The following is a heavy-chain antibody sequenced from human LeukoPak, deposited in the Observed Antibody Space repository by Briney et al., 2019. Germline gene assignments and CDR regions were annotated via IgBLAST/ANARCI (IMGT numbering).Heavy chain of an antibody. CDR1: GFSFIDAW. D-gene: IGHD4-23*01. J-gene: IGHJ4*02. CDR3: ATDETNSLFF. V-gene: IGHV3-15*01. CDR2: ITSKTDGGIT. Sequence: GGSLRLSCAGSGFSFIDAWMSWVRQAPGKGLEWDGRITSKTDGGITDSAAPVKGRFTVSRDDSKNTLFLQMSSLRTEDTAVYYCATDETNSLFFWGQGTLVTVSS.